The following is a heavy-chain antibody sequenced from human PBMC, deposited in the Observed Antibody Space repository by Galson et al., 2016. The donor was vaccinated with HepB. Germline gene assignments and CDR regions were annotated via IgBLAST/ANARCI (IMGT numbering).Heavy chain of an antibody. V-gene: IGHV3-30*03. CDR1: GFTFRTYG. CDR3: ARNYGDYVNGLFDM. D-gene: IGHD4-17*01. Sequence: SLRLSCAASGFTFRTYGMHWVRQAPGMGLEWVAVMSYDGSNEYYADSVKGRFTISRDNSKNTLNLQMNSLRAEDTAVYYCARNYGDYVNGLFDMWGQGTMVTVSS. J-gene: IGHJ3*02. CDR2: MSYDGSNE.